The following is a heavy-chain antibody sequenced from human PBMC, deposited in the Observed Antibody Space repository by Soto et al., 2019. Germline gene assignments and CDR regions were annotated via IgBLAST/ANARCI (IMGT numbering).Heavy chain of an antibody. J-gene: IGHJ4*02. CDR1: GASITFGGYS. CDR3: PRGGGSDSFDY. D-gene: IGHD1-26*01. CDR2: INHLETT. Sequence: QLQLHESGSGLVKPSQTLSLTCTVSGASITFGGYSWSWIRQTPGKGLEWIGYINHLETTFYNPSFESRLTLSIDRAKNQFSLKLHSMSAADRAVYFRPRGGGSDSFDYWGQGILVTVSS. V-gene: IGHV4-30-2*01.